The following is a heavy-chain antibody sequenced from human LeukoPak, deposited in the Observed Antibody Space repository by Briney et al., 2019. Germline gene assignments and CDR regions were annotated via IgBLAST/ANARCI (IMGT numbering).Heavy chain of an antibody. CDR1: GYTFTGYY. J-gene: IGHJ4*02. CDR3: ARAVPEINYDLWNNCRFGY. Sequence: GASVKVSCKASGYTFTGYYIHWVRQAPGQGLEWMGRINPNSGDTNYAQKFQGRVTMTRDTSTTTAHMELIRLTSDDTALYFCARAVPEINYDLWNNCRFGYWGQGIQVTVSS. D-gene: IGHD3-3*01. CDR2: INPNSGDT. V-gene: IGHV1-2*06.